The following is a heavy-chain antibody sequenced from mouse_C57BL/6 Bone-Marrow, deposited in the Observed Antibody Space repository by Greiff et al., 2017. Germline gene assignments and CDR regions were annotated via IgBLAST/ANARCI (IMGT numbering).Heavy chain of an antibody. D-gene: IGHD1-1*01. CDR2: IDPENCDT. CDR1: GFNIKDDY. J-gene: IGHJ3*01. V-gene: IGHV14-4*01. Sequence: EVKLMESGAELVRPGASVKLSCTASGFNIKDDYMHWVKQRPEQGLEWIGWIDPENCDTEYASKFQGKATITADTSSNTAYLQLSSLTSEDTAVYYCTLYCGSSSRWFAYWGQGTLVTVSA. CDR3: TLYCGSSSRWFAY.